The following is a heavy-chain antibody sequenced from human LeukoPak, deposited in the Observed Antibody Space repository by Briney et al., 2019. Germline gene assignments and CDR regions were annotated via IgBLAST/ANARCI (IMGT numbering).Heavy chain of an antibody. J-gene: IGHJ4*02. V-gene: IGHV3-7*01. Sequence: GGSLRLSCAASGFTFSRYWMSWVRQAPGKGLEWVANIKEDGSEKYYVDSVKGRFTISRDNAKNSLYLQMNSLRAEDTAVYYCAAVPPRWSYYEFDYWGREPWSPSPQ. CDR2: IKEDGSEK. CDR1: GFTFSRYW. CDR3: AAVPPRWSYYEFDY. D-gene: IGHD3-10*01.